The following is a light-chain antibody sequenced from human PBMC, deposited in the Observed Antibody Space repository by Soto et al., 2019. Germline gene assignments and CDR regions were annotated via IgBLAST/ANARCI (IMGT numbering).Light chain of an antibody. Sequence: EVVLTQSPATLSLSPGERATLSCRASQSVSTYLAWYQHKPAQAPRLLIYDASIRATGTPARFSGGGAGADFTLTSSSLAPEDLAVYYCQQRSHWPPGATFGGGTKVEIK. J-gene: IGKJ4*01. CDR1: QSVSTY. CDR3: QQRSHWPPGAT. CDR2: DAS. V-gene: IGKV3-11*01.